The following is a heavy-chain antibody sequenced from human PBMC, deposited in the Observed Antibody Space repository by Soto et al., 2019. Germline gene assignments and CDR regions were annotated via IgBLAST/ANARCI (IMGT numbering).Heavy chain of an antibody. Sequence: SVKVSCKASGVTFSSYTISWVRQAPGQGLEWMGRIIPILGIANYAQKFQGRVTITADKATSTAYMELSSLRSEDTAVYYCARDSSGWYDLTRYYGVEVWGQ. J-gene: IGHJ6*02. CDR2: IIPILGIA. V-gene: IGHV1-69*04. CDR3: ARDSSGWYDLTRYYGVEV. D-gene: IGHD6-19*01. CDR1: GVTFSSYT.